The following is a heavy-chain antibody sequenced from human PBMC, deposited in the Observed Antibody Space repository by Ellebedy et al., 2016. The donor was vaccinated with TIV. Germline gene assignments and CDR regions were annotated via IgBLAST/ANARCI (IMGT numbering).Heavy chain of an antibody. CDR3: ARGPPYYYYGMDV. J-gene: IGHJ6*02. CDR1: GGSFSGYY. Sequence: SETLSLXXAVYGGSFSGYYWSWIRQPPGKGLEWIGEINHSGSTNYNPSLKSRVTISVDTSKNQFSLKLSSVTAADTAVYYCARGPPYYYYGMDVWGQGTTVTVSS. CDR2: INHSGST. V-gene: IGHV4-34*01.